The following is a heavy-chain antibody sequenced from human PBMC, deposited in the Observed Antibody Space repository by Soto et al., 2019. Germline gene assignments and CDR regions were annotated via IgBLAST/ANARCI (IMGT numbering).Heavy chain of an antibody. V-gene: IGHV5-51*01. CDR3: ARSGYSYGPRDYYYGMEV. CDR2: IYPGDSDT. J-gene: IGHJ6*02. CDR1: GYSFTSYW. Sequence: GESLKISCKGSGYSFTSYWIGWVRQMPGKGLEWMGIIYPGDSDTRYSPSFQGQVTISADKSISTAYLQWSSLKASDTAMYYCARSGYSYGPRDYYYGMEVWGQGTTVTVSS. D-gene: IGHD5-18*01.